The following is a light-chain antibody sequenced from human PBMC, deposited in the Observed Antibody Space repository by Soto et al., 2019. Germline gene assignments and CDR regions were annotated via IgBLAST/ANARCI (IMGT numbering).Light chain of an antibody. J-gene: IGKJ4*01. CDR2: DAS. CDR3: QQLYSYPLT. CDR1: QSISSW. Sequence: DIQMTQSPSTLSASVGDRVTITCLASQSISSWLAWYQQKPGKAPKLLIYDASSLESGVPSRFSGSGSGTEFTLTISSLQPDDFATYYCQQLYSYPLTFGGGTKVDIK. V-gene: IGKV1-5*01.